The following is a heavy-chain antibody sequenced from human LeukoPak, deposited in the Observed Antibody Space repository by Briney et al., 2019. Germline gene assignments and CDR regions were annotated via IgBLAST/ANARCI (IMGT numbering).Heavy chain of an antibody. D-gene: IGHD2-2*02. V-gene: IGHV4-59*08. J-gene: IGHJ5*02. CDR3: ARGHIVVVPAAIRGGHNWFDP. CDR2: IYYSGST. Sequence: SETLSLTCTVSGGSLSSYYWSWIRQPQGKGLEWIGYIYYSGSTNYNPSRKSRVTIAVDTSKNQFSLKLSSVTAADTAVYYCARGHIVVVPAAIRGGHNWFDPWGQGTLVTVSS. CDR1: GGSLSSYY.